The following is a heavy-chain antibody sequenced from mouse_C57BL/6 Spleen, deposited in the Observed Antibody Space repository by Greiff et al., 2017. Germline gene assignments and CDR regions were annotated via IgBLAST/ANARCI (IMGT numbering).Heavy chain of an antibody. Sequence: EVMLVESGGGLVKPGGSLKLSCAASGFTFSDYGMHWVRQAPEKGLEWVAYISSGSSTLYYADTVKGRCTISRDNAKNTLFLQMTSLRSEDTAMYYCARGDYGSSYGRYFDVWGTGTTVTVSS. D-gene: IGHD1-1*01. V-gene: IGHV5-17*01. CDR2: ISSGSSTL. J-gene: IGHJ1*03. CDR3: ARGDYGSSYGRYFDV. CDR1: GFTFSDYG.